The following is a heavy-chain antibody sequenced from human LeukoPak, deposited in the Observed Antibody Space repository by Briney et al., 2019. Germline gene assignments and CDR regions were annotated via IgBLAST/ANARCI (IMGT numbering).Heavy chain of an antibody. V-gene: IGHV3-11*04. CDR1: KFTFGDSY. CDR3: ARAAGSYAFDI. Sequence: GGSLRLSCAASKFTFGDSYMGWMRQAPGKGLDWVSYISNSGTTMYYADSVKGRFTISRDNAKNSLYLQMNSLRAEDTAVYYCARAAGSYAFDIWGQGTMVTVSS. D-gene: IGHD3-10*01. CDR2: ISNSGTTM. J-gene: IGHJ3*02.